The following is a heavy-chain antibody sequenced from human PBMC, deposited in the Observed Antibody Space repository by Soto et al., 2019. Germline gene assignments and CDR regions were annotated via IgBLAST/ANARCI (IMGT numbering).Heavy chain of an antibody. CDR2: IGTADDT. J-gene: IGHJ3*01. Sequence: GGSLRLSCAASGSTFSSYDMHWVRQVTGKGLEWVSAIGTADDTYYAGSVKGRFTISREDAKNSLYLQMNSLRAEDTAVYYCAKVRITAATWDALDVWGQGTTVTVSS. CDR3: AKVRITAATWDALDV. V-gene: IGHV3-13*01. CDR1: GSTFSSYD. D-gene: IGHD1-20*01.